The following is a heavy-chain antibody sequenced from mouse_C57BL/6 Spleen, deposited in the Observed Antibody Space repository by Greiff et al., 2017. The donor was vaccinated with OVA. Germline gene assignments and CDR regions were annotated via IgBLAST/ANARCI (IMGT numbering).Heavy chain of an antibody. CDR1: GFTFSSYA. J-gene: IGHJ3*01. CDR3: ARDGQLGRGLFAY. D-gene: IGHD4-1*02. CDR2: ISDGGSYT. V-gene: IGHV5-4*01. Sequence: EVKVVESGGGLVKPGGSLKLSCAASGFTFSSYAMSWVRQTPEKRLEWVATISDGGSYTYYPDNVKGRFTISRDNAKNNLYLQMSHLKSEDTAMYYCARDGQLGRGLFAYWGQGTLVTVSA.